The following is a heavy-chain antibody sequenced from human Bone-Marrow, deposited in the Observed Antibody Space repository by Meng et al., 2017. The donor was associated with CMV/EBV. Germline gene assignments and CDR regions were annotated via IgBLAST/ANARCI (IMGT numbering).Heavy chain of an antibody. CDR2: ISWNSGSI. V-gene: IGHV3-9*03. J-gene: IGHJ4*02. CDR1: GFTFDDYA. D-gene: IGHD3-22*01. CDR3: AKDNDSSGCLDY. Sequence: SLKISCAASGFTFDDYAMHWVRQAPGKGLEWVSGISWNSGSIGYADSVKGRFTISRDNAKSSLYLQMNSLRAEDMALYYCAKDNDSSGCLDYWGQGTLVTVSS.